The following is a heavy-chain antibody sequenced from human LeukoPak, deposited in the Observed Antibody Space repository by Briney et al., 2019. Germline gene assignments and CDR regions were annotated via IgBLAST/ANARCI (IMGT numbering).Heavy chain of an antibody. Sequence: SVKVSCKASGGTFSSYAISWVRQAPGQGLEWMGGIIPIFGTANYAQKFQGRVTITADESTSTAYMELSSLRSEDTAVYYCARGDCSSTSCYIYNWFDPWGQGTLVTVSS. D-gene: IGHD2-2*01. CDR1: GGTFSSYA. CDR2: IIPIFGTA. CDR3: ARGDCSSTSCYIYNWFDP. J-gene: IGHJ5*02. V-gene: IGHV1-69*01.